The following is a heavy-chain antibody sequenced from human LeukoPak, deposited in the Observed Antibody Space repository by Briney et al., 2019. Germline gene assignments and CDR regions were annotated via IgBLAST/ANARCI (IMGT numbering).Heavy chain of an antibody. CDR1: GFTFSSYG. J-gene: IGHJ4*02. D-gene: IGHD3-3*01. CDR3: AGHYYDFWSGYADY. V-gene: IGHV3-30*02. CDR2: IRYDGSNK. Sequence: PGGSLRLSCAASGFTFSSYGMHWVRQAPGKGLEWVAFIRYDGSNKYYADSVKGRFTISRDNSKNTLYLQMSSLRAEDTAVYYCAGHYYDFWSGYADYWGQGTLVTVSS.